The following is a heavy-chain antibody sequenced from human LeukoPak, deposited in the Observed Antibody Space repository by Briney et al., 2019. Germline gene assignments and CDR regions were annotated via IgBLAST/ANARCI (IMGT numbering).Heavy chain of an antibody. CDR1: GFTFYNFA. Sequence: GGSLRLSCAASGFTFYNFAMNWVRQAPGKGLEWVAGISGSGGTTYYPDSVKGRFTISRDNSKNTLYLQMNSLSAEDTAVYYCAKVAALSNWGQGTLVTVSS. CDR3: AKVAALSN. D-gene: IGHD6-13*01. CDR2: ISGSGGTT. J-gene: IGHJ4*02. V-gene: IGHV3-23*01.